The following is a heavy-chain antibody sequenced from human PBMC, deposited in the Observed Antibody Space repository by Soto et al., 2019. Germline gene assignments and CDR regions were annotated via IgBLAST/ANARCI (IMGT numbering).Heavy chain of an antibody. V-gene: IGHV3-30*18. Sequence: QVQLVESGGGVVQPGRSLRRSCAVSGFTFRSYGMHWVRQAPGKGLEWVAVISYDGSNTYYAASVKGRFTISRDNSTNTLYVQMNSLRAEDTAVYYCAKGSRYGYNSNWFDPWGQGTLVTVSS. CDR2: ISYDGSNT. CDR1: GFTFRSYG. D-gene: IGHD5-12*01. CDR3: AKGSRYGYNSNWFDP. J-gene: IGHJ5*02.